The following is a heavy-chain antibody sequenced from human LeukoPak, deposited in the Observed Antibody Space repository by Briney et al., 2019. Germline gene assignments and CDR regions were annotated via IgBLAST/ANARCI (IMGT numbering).Heavy chain of an antibody. J-gene: IGHJ4*02. Sequence: GGSLRLSCAASGFTFSSFAMSWVRQAPGKGLEWVSGISGSGGSTYYADSVKGRFTISRDNSQNTLYLQMNSLRAEDTAVYYCAKCARIDWLRIDYWGQGTLVTVSS. CDR3: AKCARIDWLRIDY. V-gene: IGHV3-23*01. CDR1: GFTFSSFA. CDR2: ISGSGGST. D-gene: IGHD3-9*01.